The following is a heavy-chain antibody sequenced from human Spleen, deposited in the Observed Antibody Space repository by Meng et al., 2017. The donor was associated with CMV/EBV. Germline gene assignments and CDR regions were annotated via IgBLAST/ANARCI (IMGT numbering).Heavy chain of an antibody. CDR3: ARDANWGSGGNYYYYGMDV. CDR1: GFTFSDYY. V-gene: IGHV3-11*06. Sequence: GESLKISCAASGFTFSDYYMSWIRQAPGKGLEWVSSISSSSSYIYYADSVKGRFTISRDNAKNSLYLQMNSLRAEDTAVYYCARDANWGSGGNYYYYGMDVWGQGTTVTVSS. D-gene: IGHD7-27*01. CDR2: ISSSSSYI. J-gene: IGHJ6*02.